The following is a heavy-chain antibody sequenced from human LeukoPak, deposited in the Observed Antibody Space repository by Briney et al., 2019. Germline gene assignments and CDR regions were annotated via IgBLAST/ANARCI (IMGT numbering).Heavy chain of an antibody. CDR2: IYTSGST. J-gene: IGHJ5*02. CDR3: ARNGRWEYYDSSGYYEKSWFDP. D-gene: IGHD3-22*01. CDR1: RGSISSYY. V-gene: IGHV4-4*07. Sequence: PSETLSLTCTVSRGSISSYYWSWIRQPAGRGLEWIGRIYTSGSTNYNPSLKSRVTMSVDTSKNQFSLKLSSVTAADTAVYYCARNGRWEYYDSSGYYEKSWFDPWGQGTLVTVSS.